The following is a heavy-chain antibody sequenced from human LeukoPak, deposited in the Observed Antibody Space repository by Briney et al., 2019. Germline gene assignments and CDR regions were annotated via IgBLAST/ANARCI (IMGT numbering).Heavy chain of an antibody. CDR3: ARRRANWGP. CDR1: GGSITSYY. J-gene: IGHJ5*02. CDR2: IYYSGST. D-gene: IGHD7-27*01. V-gene: IGHV4-59*01. Sequence: SETLSLTCTVSGGSITSYYWSWIRQPPGKGLEWIGYIYYSGSTDYNPSLKSRVTISVDTSKNQFSLKLSAVTAADTAVYYCARRRANWGPWGQGTLVTVSS.